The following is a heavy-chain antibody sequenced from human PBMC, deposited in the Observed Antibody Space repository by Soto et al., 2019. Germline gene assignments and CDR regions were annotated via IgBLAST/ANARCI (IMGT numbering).Heavy chain of an antibody. J-gene: IGHJ4*02. Sequence: SVKVSCKASGGTFSSYAISWVRHAPGQGLEWMGGIIPIFGAANYAQKFQGRVTITADESTSTAYMDLSSLRSEDTAVYYCARDAPDGYNSRGAFDYWGQGTLVTVSS. V-gene: IGHV1-69*13. CDR3: ARDAPDGYNSRGAFDY. D-gene: IGHD5-12*01. CDR1: GGTFSSYA. CDR2: IIPIFGAA.